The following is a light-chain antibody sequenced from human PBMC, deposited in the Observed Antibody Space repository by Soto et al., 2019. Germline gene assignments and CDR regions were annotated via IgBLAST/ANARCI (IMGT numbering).Light chain of an antibody. J-gene: IGLJ2*01. Sequence: SYELTQPPSVSVAPGKTARITCGGNNIGSKSVHWYQQKPGQAPVLVIYYDSDRPSGILDRFSGSNSGNTATLTISRVEAGDEADYYCQVLDSSSDHVVFGGGTKLTVL. V-gene: IGLV3-21*04. CDR3: QVLDSSSDHVV. CDR1: NIGSKS. CDR2: YDS.